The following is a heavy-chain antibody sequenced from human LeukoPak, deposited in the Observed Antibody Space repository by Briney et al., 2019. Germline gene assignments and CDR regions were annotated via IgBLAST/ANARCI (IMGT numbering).Heavy chain of an antibody. D-gene: IGHD3-22*01. V-gene: IGHV5-51*01. Sequence: GESLKISCKGSGYSFTSYWIGWVRQMPGKGLEWMGIIYPGDSDTRYSPSFQGQVTISADKSISTAYLQWSSLKASDTAMYYCARLLYYYDSSGSRSYYFDYWGQGTLVTVSS. CDR3: ARLLYYYDSSGSRSYYFDY. CDR1: GYSFTSYW. CDR2: IYPGDSDT. J-gene: IGHJ4*02.